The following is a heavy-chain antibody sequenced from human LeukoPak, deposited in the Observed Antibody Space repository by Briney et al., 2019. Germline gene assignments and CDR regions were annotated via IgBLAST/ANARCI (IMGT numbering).Heavy chain of an antibody. J-gene: IGHJ4*02. D-gene: IGHD6-13*01. Sequence: SETLSLTCTASGGSISSSSYYWGWIRQPPGKGLEWIGSIYYSGSTYYNPSLKSRVTISVDTSKNQLSLKLSSVTAADTAVYYCASTRTSSRSWFTFDYWGQGILVTVSS. V-gene: IGHV4-39*01. CDR1: GGSISSSSYY. CDR3: ASTRTSSRSWFTFDY. CDR2: IYYSGST.